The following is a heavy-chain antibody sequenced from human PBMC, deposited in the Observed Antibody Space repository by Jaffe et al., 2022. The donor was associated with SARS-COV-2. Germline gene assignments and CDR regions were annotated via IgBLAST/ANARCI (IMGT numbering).Heavy chain of an antibody. D-gene: IGHD4-17*01. V-gene: IGHV1-69*01. J-gene: IGHJ3*02. CDR3: ARSLRGGDYEVVDAFDI. Sequence: QVQLVQSGAEVKKPGSSVKVSCKASGGTFSSYAISWVRQAPGQGLEWMGGIIPIFGTANYAQKFQGRVTITADESTSTAYMELSSLRSEDTAVYYCARSLRGGDYEVVDAFDIWGQGTMVTVSS. CDR1: GGTFSSYA. CDR2: IIPIFGTA.